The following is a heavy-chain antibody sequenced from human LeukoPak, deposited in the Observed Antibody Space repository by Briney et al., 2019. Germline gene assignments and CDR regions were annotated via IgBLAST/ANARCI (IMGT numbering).Heavy chain of an antibody. V-gene: IGHV4-34*01. D-gene: IGHD3-22*01. CDR2: IDYSGNT. CDR1: GGSLSGLY. J-gene: IGHJ4*02. Sequence: SETLSLTCAVYGGSLSGLYWNWIRQTPGKGLEWIGEIDYSGNTNYSPSLKSRVTISIDTSKNQFSLKLSSVTAADTAVYYCAREDDDSSGYYGYWGQGTLVTVSS. CDR3: AREDDDSSGYYGY.